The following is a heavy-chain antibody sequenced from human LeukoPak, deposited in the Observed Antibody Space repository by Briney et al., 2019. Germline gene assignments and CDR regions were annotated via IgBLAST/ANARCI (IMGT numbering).Heavy chain of an antibody. CDR1: GYTFSDHY. Sequence: GASVKVSCKASGYTFSDHYIYWVRQAPGQGLEWMGWINPNSGDTQYSQKFQGWVTMTRDTSISTAYMELRSLRSDDTAVYYCAGGNYYDSSGSNYWGQGTLVTVSS. CDR2: INPNSGDT. CDR3: AGGNYYDSSGSNY. D-gene: IGHD3-22*01. V-gene: IGHV1-2*04. J-gene: IGHJ4*02.